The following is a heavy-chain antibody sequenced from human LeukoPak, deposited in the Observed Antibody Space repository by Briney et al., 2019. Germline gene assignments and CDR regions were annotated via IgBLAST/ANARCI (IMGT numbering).Heavy chain of an antibody. CDR2: IYSGGGT. Sequence: GGSLRLSCAASGITVSRNYMSWVRQAPGKGLEWVSVIYSGGGTYYADSVKGRFTISRDNSNNTLYLQMNSLRAEDRAVYYCARTGGVNWGQGTLVTVSS. CDR3: ARTGGVN. D-gene: IGHD1-26*01. CDR1: GITVSRNY. V-gene: IGHV3-66*02. J-gene: IGHJ4*02.